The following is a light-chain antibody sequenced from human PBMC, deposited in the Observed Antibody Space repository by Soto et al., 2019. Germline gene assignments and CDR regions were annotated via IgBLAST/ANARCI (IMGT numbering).Light chain of an antibody. J-gene: IGKJ3*01. CDR3: LQLNSYPLT. CDR2: AAS. CDR1: QSINSY. V-gene: IGKV1-9*01. Sequence: TQLTQSPSSLSASVGDRVTITCRASQSINSYLAWYQQKPGKAPKLLIYAASTLQSGVPARFSGSGSGTDYTLTISSLQPEDFATYYCLQLNSYPLTFGPGTTVDIK.